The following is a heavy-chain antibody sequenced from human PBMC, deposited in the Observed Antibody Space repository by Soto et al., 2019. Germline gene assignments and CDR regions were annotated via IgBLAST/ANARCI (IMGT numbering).Heavy chain of an antibody. CDR1: GFTFSSYA. Sequence: EVQLLESGGGLVQPGGSLRLSCAASGFTFSSYAMSWVRQAPGKGLEWVSAISGSGGSTYYSDSVKGRFTISRDNSKNTLYLQMNSLRAEDTAVYYCAKDIYYYYGMDVWGQGTTVTVSS. CDR2: ISGSGGST. V-gene: IGHV3-23*01. J-gene: IGHJ6*02. CDR3: AKDIYYYYGMDV.